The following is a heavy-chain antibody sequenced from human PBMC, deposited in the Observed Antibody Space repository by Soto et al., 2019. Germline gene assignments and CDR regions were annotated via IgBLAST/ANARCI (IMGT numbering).Heavy chain of an antibody. CDR3: ARNPENWNYYFDY. CDR1: GCSISSGGYY. D-gene: IGHD1-7*01. J-gene: IGHJ4*02. CDR2: IYYSGST. V-gene: IGHV4-31*03. Sequence: AXETLSLTCTVAGCSISSGGYYWSWIRQHPGKGLEWIGYIYYSGSTYYNPSLKSRVTISVDTSKNQFSLKLSSVTAADTAVYYCARNPENWNYYFDYWGQGNLVTVSS.